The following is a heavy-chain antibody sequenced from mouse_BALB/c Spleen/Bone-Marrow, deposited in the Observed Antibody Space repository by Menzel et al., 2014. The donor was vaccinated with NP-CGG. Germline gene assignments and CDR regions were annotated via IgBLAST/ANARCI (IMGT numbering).Heavy chain of an antibody. CDR2: ISGYYGDA. Sequence: QVQLQQSGAKLVRPGVSVKISCKGSGYTFTDHAIHWVKRSHAKSLEWIGVISGYYGDAIYNQKCMGKATMTVDKSSSTAYMELARLTSEDSAIYYCARSGKVRNAMDYWGQGTSVTVSS. CDR3: ARSGKVRNAMDY. CDR1: GYTFTDHA. D-gene: IGHD2-14*01. J-gene: IGHJ4*01. V-gene: IGHV1S137*01.